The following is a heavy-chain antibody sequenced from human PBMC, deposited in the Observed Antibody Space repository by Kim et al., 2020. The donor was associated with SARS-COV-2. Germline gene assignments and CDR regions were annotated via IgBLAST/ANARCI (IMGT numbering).Heavy chain of an antibody. Sequence: SETLSLTCAVYGGSFSGYYWSWIRQPPGKGLEWIGEMSHSGSTNYNPSLKSRVAISVNTSKNQFSLKLNSVTAADTAVYYCARGIRAFDSSGFYWGQGTL. CDR3: ARGIRAFDSSGFY. V-gene: IGHV4-34*01. D-gene: IGHD3-22*01. J-gene: IGHJ4*02. CDR1: GGSFSGYY. CDR2: MSHSGST.